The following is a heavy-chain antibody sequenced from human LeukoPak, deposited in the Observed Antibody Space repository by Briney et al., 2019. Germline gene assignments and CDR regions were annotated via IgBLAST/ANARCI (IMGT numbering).Heavy chain of an antibody. D-gene: IGHD4-17*01. CDR2: IFPADSDN. CDR3: ARPTYADHLDDN. J-gene: IGHJ4*02. Sequence: GESLKTSCKASGYNFDTYWIGWVRQIPGKGLEWMRIIFPADSDNRYSTPFQGQVTISADKSTTTAYLQWRSLKASDTDMYYCARPTYADHLDDNWGQGTLVTVSS. CDR1: GYNFDTYW. V-gene: IGHV5-51*01.